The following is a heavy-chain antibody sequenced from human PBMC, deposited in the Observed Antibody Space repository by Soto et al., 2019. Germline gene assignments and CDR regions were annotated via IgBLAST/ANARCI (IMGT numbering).Heavy chain of an antibody. CDR1: GFAFNTYS. D-gene: IGHD3-9*01. CDR2: INEDSTYI. CDR3: VRDLGRYFRSGYMDL. V-gene: IGHV3-21*02. Sequence: EVQLVESGGGLVNPGGSLRLSCTASGFAFNTYSMNWVRQAPGKGLEWVSSINEDSTYIYYSDSLRGRITISRDNAKDSLFLQMTSLRPDDTAVYYCVRDLGRYFRSGYMDLWGDGATVTVSS. J-gene: IGHJ6*02.